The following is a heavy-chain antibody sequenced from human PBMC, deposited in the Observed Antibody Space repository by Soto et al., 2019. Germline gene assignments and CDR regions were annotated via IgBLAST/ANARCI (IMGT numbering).Heavy chain of an antibody. J-gene: IGHJ6*02. D-gene: IGHD6-19*01. V-gene: IGHV5-51*01. Sequence: PGESLKISCKGSGYSFTSYWIGWVRQMPGKGLEWMGIIYPGDSDTRYSPSFQGQVTISADKSISTAYLQWSSLKASDTAMYYCASPCEAGKYYYGVDFWGQGTTVTVS. CDR1: GYSFTSYW. CDR3: ASPCEAGKYYYGVDF. CDR2: IYPGDSDT.